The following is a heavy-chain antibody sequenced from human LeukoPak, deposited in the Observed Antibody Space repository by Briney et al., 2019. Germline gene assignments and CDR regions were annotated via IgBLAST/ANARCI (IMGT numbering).Heavy chain of an antibody. D-gene: IGHD3-22*01. V-gene: IGHV4-38-2*02. CDR3: ARHGVMSGYYRRHLDY. CDR2: IYHSGST. CDR1: GYSISSGYY. Sequence: PSETLSLTCTVSGYSISSGYYWGWIRQPPGKGLEWIGCIYHSGSTYYNPSLKRRVTIPVDTSKNQFSLKVSSVAAAETAVYYCARHGVMSGYYRRHLDYWGQGTLVTVSS. J-gene: IGHJ4*02.